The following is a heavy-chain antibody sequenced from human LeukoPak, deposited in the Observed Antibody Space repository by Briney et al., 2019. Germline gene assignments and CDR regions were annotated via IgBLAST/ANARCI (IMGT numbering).Heavy chain of an antibody. D-gene: IGHD5-24*01. CDR2: IYSDGST. CDR1: GFTVSSNY. J-gene: IGHJ4*02. Sequence: GGSLRLSCATSGFTVSSNYMSWVRQAPGKGLEWVSVIYSDGSTYYADSVKGRFTISRDSSENTLYLQMNSLRAEGTAVYYCAKGRRDGYNYDYWGQGTPVTVSS. CDR3: AKGRRDGYNYDY. V-gene: IGHV3-66*01.